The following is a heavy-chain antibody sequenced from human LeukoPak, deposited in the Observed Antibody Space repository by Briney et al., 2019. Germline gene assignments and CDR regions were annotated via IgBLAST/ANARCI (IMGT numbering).Heavy chain of an antibody. V-gene: IGHV1-69*01. CDR1: GGTLCSYA. CDR2: VIPIFGTA. Sequence: ASVKVSFEASGGTLCSYAICWVWQAPGQGLEWMGGVIPIFGTANYAQTFQGRVTITAAESTSTAYMELSRLRSEDTAVYYCESLVYRYCDSSGYFDYWGQGTLVTVSS. J-gene: IGHJ4*02. D-gene: IGHD3-22*01. CDR3: ESLVYRYCDSSGYFDY.